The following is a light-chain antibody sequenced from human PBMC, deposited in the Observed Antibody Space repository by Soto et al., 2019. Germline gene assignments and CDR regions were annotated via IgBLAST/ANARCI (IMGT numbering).Light chain of an antibody. J-gene: IGLJ2*01. CDR2: DVS. CDR3: RSYTSSSTVV. V-gene: IGLV2-14*01. Sequence: QSVLTQPASVSGSPGQSITISCTGTSSDVGGYNYVSWYQQHPGKAPKLMIYDVSNRPSGVSNRFSGSKSGNTAALTISGLQAEDEADYYCRSYTSSSTVVVGGGTKLTVL. CDR1: SSDVGGYNY.